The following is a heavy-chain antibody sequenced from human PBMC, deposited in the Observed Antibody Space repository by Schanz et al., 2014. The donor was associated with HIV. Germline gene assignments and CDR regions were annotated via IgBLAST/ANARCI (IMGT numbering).Heavy chain of an antibody. CDR1: GFTFSNYG. J-gene: IGHJ6*02. CDR3: AKAGGGPSPSYYGMDV. V-gene: IGHV3-33*06. D-gene: IGHD3-10*01. Sequence: QVQLVASGGGVVQPGRSLRLSCAASGFTFSNYGMHWVRQAPGKGLGWVALIWYDGSNKYYADSVKGRFTISRDNSKNTVDLQMNSLRAEDTAVYYCAKAGGGPSPSYYGMDVWGQGTTVTVSS. CDR2: IWYDGSNK.